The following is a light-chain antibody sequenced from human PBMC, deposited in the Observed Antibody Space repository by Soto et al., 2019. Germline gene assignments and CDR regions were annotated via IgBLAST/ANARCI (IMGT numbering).Light chain of an antibody. Sequence: EIVLTQSPDNLSLTPGERATLSCRASQSVTSNYLAWYQQKPGQAPRLLIFGASIRDTGIPGRFSGSGSGTDFTLTISRLEPEDSAVYHCQQYGSSPTTFGQGTKVDIK. CDR2: GAS. V-gene: IGKV3-20*01. J-gene: IGKJ1*01. CDR1: QSVTSNY. CDR3: QQYGSSPTT.